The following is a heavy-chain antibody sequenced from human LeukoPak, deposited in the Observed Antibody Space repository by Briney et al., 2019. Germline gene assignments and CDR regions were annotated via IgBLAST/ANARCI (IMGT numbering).Heavy chain of an antibody. CDR3: ARAGYCSSTSCYSEYFQH. Sequence: GASVKVSCKASGYTFTSYGISWVRQAPGQGLEWMGWISAYNGNTNYAQKLQGRVTMTTDTSTSTAYMELRSLRSDDTAVYYCARAGYCSSTSCYSEYFQHRGQGTLVTVSS. V-gene: IGHV1-18*01. CDR2: ISAYNGNT. D-gene: IGHD2-2*01. CDR1: GYTFTSYG. J-gene: IGHJ1*01.